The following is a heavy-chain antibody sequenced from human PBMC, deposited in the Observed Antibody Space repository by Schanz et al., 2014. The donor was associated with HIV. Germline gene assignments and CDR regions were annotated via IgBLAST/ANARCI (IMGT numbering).Heavy chain of an antibody. CDR1: GFTLSNDA. CDR3: AKSTVTTGGMDV. V-gene: IGHV3-23*01. CDR2: ISGGGGST. J-gene: IGHJ6*02. D-gene: IGHD4-17*01. Sequence: EEQLLESGGGLVQPGGSLRLSCAVSGFTLSNDAMSWVRQAPGKGLGRVSSISGGGGSTFYADSVKGRFTISRDNSKNTLYLQMNSLRAEDTAVYYCAKSTVTTGGMDVWGQGTTVTVSS.